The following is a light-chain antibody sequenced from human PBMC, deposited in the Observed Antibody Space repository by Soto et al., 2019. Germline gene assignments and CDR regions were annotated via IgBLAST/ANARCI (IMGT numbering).Light chain of an antibody. Sequence: EIVMTQSPATLSVSPGERATLSCRASQTVNNNLAWYQQKPGQAPRLLIYGASARATGIPARFSGSGSGTEFTLTISSLQSEDFAVYYCQQYNNWPLTFGGGTKVEIQ. V-gene: IGKV3-15*01. CDR2: GAS. CDR1: QTVNNN. CDR3: QQYNNWPLT. J-gene: IGKJ4*01.